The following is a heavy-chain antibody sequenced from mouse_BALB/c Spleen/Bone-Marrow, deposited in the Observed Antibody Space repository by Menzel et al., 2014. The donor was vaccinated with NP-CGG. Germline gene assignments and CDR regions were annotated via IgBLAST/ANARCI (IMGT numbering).Heavy chain of an antibody. CDR3: ARHGSGYD. Sequence: EVKLVESGGGLVKPGGSLKLSCAASGFAFSSYDMSWVRQTPEKRLEWVAYISSGGGNTYYPDTVKGRFTISRDNAKNTLYLQMSSLKAEDTAMYYCARHGSGYDWGQGTTLTGSS. D-gene: IGHD3-1*01. V-gene: IGHV5-12-1*01. CDR2: ISSGGGNT. J-gene: IGHJ2*01. CDR1: GFAFSSYD.